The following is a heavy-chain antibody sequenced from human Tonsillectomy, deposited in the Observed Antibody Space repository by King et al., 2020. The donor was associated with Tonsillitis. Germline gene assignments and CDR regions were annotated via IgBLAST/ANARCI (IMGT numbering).Heavy chain of an antibody. CDR1: GGSISSYY. J-gene: IGHJ4*02. Sequence: QLQESGPGLVKPSEPLSLPCTVSGGSISSYYWSWLRPPPGKGLEWIGYIYYSGSTNYNPSLKSRVTISVDTSKNQFSLKLSSVTAADTAVYYCARYGRVGAYVDYWGPGTLVTVSS. CDR3: ARYGRVGAYVDY. CDR2: IYYSGST. V-gene: IGHV4-59*01. D-gene: IGHD3-16*01.